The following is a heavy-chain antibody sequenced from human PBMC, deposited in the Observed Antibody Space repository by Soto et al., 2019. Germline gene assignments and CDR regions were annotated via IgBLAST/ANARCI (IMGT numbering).Heavy chain of an antibody. J-gene: IGHJ4*02. CDR3: ANSEHPRRSIGFDY. D-gene: IGHD3-16*02. CDR1: GFTFASYV. V-gene: IGHV3-23*01. CDR2: TSATGGST. Sequence: LRISCAGSGFTFASYVMTWDRQDQGKGMEWVSSTSATGGSTYYAGSVKGRFTISRDNSKNTLFLQMNSLRAEDTAIYYCANSEHPRRSIGFDYWGQGTLVTVSS.